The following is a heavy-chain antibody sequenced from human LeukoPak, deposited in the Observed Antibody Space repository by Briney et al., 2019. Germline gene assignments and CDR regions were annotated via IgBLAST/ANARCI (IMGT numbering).Heavy chain of an antibody. V-gene: IGHV3-30*02. CDR1: GFTFSSYG. CDR3: AKDPRYSGSYLYYFDY. Sequence: GGSLRLSCAASGFTFSSYGMHWVRQAPGKGLEWVAFIRYDGSNKYYADSVKGRFTISRDNSKNTLYLQMNSLRAEDTAVYYCAKDPRYSGSYLYYFDYWGQGTLVTVSS. CDR2: IRYDGSNK. J-gene: IGHJ4*02. D-gene: IGHD1-26*01.